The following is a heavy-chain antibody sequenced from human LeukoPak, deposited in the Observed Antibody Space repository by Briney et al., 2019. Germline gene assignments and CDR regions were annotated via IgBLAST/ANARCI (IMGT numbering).Heavy chain of an antibody. CDR1: GYIFTSYW. J-gene: IGHJ5*02. D-gene: IGHD2-15*01. CDR3: ARQGGPCSGGSCYWWFDP. CDR2: IYPGDSDT. V-gene: IGHV5-51*01. Sequence: NAGESLKISCKGSGYIFTSYWIGWVRQMPGKGLEWMGIIYPGDSDTRYSSSFQGQVTLSVDKSISTAYLQWSSLKASDTAMYYCARQGGPCSGGSCYWWFDPWGQGTLVTVSS.